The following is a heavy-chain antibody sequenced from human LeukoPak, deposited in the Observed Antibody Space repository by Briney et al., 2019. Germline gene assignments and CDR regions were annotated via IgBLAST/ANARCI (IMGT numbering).Heavy chain of an antibody. J-gene: IGHJ4*02. CDR1: GFTFSSYA. CDR2: ISGSGGST. V-gene: IGHV3-23*01. CDR3: AKSRRPYGDYGTPFDY. Sequence: PGGSLRLSCAASGFTFSSYAMSWVRQAPGKGLEWVSAISGSGGSTYYADSVKGRFTISRDNSKNTLYLQMNSLRAEDTAVYYCAKSRRPYGDYGTPFDYWGQGTLVTVSS. D-gene: IGHD4-17*01.